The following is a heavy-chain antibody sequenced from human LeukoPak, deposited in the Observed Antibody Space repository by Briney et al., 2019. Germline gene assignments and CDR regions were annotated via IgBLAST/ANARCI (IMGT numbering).Heavy chain of an antibody. CDR2: FDPEDGET. CDR3: ARESAYCGGDCYLMAYY. V-gene: IGHV1-24*01. Sequence: ASVKVSCKVSGYTLTELSMHWVRQAPGKGLEWMGGFDPEDGETIYAQKFQGRVTITADESTSTAYMELSSLRSEDTAVYYCARESAYCGGDCYLMAYYWGQGTLVTVSS. D-gene: IGHD2-21*02. J-gene: IGHJ4*02. CDR1: GYTLTELS.